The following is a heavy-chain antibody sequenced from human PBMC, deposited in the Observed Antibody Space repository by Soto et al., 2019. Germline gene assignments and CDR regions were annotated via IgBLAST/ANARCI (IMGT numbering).Heavy chain of an antibody. CDR2: SFYTGST. Sequence: QVQRQVSGPGLVKPSATLSLTCTVSDGSISSYYWSWIRQPPGKGLDWLGYSFYTGSTNHNPSLKSRVTISLDMSTNQSSLRLSSVTAADTATYYCAKSRDGYNLNAIDDWGQGFLVTVSS. V-gene: IGHV4-59*01. J-gene: IGHJ4*02. CDR3: AKSRDGYNLNAIDD. CDR1: DGSISSYY. D-gene: IGHD5-12*01.